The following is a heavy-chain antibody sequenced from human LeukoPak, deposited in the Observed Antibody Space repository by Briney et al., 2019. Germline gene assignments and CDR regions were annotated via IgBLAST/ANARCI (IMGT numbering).Heavy chain of an antibody. J-gene: IGHJ4*02. CDR1: GFTFDDYA. V-gene: IGHV3-9*01. CDR2: ISWNSGNI. D-gene: IGHD1-1*01. Sequence: PGGSLRLSCAASGFTFDDYAMHWVRQAPGKGLEWVSGISWNSGNIGYTDSVNGRFTISRDNAKNSLYLQMNSLRTEDTAFYYCAKDKSPGMYNWNAIDHWGQGTLVTVSS. CDR3: AKDKSPGMYNWNAIDH.